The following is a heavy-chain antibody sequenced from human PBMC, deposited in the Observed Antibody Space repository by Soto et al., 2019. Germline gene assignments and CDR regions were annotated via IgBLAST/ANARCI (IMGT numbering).Heavy chain of an antibody. CDR3: AKDLGVRYFDWLLDY. V-gene: IGHV3-30*18. D-gene: IGHD3-9*01. J-gene: IGHJ4*02. CDR1: GFTFSSYG. CDR2: ISYDGSNK. Sequence: GGSLRLSCAASGFTFSSYGMHWVRQAPGKGLEWVAVISYDGSNKYYADSVKGRFTISRDNSKNTLYLQMNSLRAEDTAVYYCAKDLGVRYFDWLLDYWGQGTLVTVSS.